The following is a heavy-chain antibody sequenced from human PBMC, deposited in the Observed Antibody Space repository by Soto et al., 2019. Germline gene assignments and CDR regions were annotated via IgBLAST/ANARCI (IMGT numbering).Heavy chain of an antibody. J-gene: IGHJ5*02. V-gene: IGHV1-69*12. CDR3: ARDRGPSSGYDPYWCDP. Sequence: QVQLVQSGAEVKKPGSSVKVSCKASEGTFSSYAITWVRQAPGQGLEWMGGIIPIFGTANYAQKFQGRVTITADESTSTAYMELSSLRSEDTAVYYCARDRGPSSGYDPYWCDPWGQGTLVTVSS. CDR1: EGTFSSYA. D-gene: IGHD3-22*01. CDR2: IIPIFGTA.